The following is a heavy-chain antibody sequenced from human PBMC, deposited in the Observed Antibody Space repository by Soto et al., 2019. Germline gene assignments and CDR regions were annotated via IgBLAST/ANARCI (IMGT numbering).Heavy chain of an antibody. D-gene: IGHD3-10*01. CDR1: SGSISSGSYN. Sequence: QLQLQESGPGLVKPSETLSLTCTVSSGSISSGSYNWGWIRQPPGKGLEWIGSIYYSGSTYYNPSLKSRVTMSVDTPKNHFSRNLTSVTAADTAVYYCARRYYSSGMPRTIDYWGQGTLFNVSS. J-gene: IGHJ4*02. CDR2: IYYSGST. CDR3: ARRYYSSGMPRTIDY. V-gene: IGHV4-39*02.